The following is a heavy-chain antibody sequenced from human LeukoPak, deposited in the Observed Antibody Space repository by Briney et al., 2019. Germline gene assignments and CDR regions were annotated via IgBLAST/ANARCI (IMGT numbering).Heavy chain of an antibody. J-gene: IGHJ4*02. CDR1: GFTFSKYW. CDR3: ARDPNGSGSSLDY. Sequence: GGSLRLSCAASGFTFSKYWMLWVRQAPGKGLESVSRINTDGTVTTYADSVKGRFTVSRDNADNTMFLQMNSVRDEDTAVYYCARDPNGSGSSLDYWGQGTLVTVSS. V-gene: IGHV3-74*01. CDR2: INTDGTVT. D-gene: IGHD3-10*01.